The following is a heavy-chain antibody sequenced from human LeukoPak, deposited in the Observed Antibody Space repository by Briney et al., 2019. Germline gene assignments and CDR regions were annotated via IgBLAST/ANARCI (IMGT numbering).Heavy chain of an antibody. D-gene: IGHD2-8*01. CDR3: ARGSAGNVFFDY. J-gene: IGHJ4*02. Sequence: GGSLRLSCAASGFTFSSYAMSWVRQAPGKGLEWVSSISSSSPYIYYPDSVKGRFTISRDNAKNSLYLQMNSLRAEDTAVYYCARGSAGNVFFDYWGQGTLVTVSS. V-gene: IGHV3-21*01. CDR2: ISSSSPYI. CDR1: GFTFSSYA.